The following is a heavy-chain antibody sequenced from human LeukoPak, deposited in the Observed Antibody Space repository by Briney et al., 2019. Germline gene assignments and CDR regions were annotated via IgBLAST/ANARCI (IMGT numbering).Heavy chain of an antibody. V-gene: IGHV4-59*08. J-gene: IGHJ4*02. Sequence: SETLSLTCTVSGGSISSYYWSWIRQPPGKGLEWIGYIYYSGSTNYNPSLKSRVTISVDTSKNQFSLKLSSVTAADTAVYYCARLYTAADTLILDYWGQGTLVTVSS. D-gene: IGHD6-13*01. CDR2: IYYSGST. CDR1: GGSISSYY. CDR3: ARLYTAADTLILDY.